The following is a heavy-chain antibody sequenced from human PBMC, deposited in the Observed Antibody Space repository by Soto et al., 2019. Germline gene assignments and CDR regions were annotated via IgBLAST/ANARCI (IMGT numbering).Heavy chain of an antibody. J-gene: IGHJ6*02. CDR2: NSASGSTK. V-gene: IGHV3-11*01. Sequence: GGSLRLSCAASGFTFSAYYMNWVRQAPGKGLEWVSYNSASGSTKYYADSVKGRFTVSRDNVKNLLYLQMNTLRAEDTAVYYCARAHKDSYYYGLDVWGQGTTVTVSS. CDR1: GFTFSAYY. D-gene: IGHD3-22*01. CDR3: ARAHKDSYYYGLDV.